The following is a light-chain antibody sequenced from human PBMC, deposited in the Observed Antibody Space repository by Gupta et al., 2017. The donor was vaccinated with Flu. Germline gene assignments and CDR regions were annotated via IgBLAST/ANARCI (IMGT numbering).Light chain of an antibody. CDR3: QQDGSSPQT. CDR2: GAS. Sequence: DIVLTQSPGTLSLSPGERATLSYRASQSVSSSYLAWYQQKPGQAPRLLIYGASIRATGIPDRFSGSGSVTDFTLTISSLEPEDFAVYYCQQDGSSPQTFGQGTKVEIK. CDR1: QSVSSSY. V-gene: IGKV3-20*01. J-gene: IGKJ1*01.